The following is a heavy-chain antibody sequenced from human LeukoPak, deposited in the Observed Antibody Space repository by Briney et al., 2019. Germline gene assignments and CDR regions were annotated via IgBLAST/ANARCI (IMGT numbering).Heavy chain of an antibody. CDR3: TTGPWFGYDY. V-gene: IGHV3-15*01. CDR2: IRTKTDGGTT. CDR1: GFTFSGAW. Sequence: GGSLRLSCAASGFTFSGAWMGWVRQAPGKGLEWVGRIRTKTDGGTTDYAAPVKGRFTISRDDSRNTLYLQMNSLKTEDTAVYFCTTGPWFGYDYWGQGTLVTVSS. J-gene: IGHJ4*02. D-gene: IGHD3-10*01.